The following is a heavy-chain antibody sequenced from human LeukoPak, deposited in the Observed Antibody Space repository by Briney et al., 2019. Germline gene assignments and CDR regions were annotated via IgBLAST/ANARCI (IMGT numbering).Heavy chain of an antibody. CDR2: ISTSSTYI. Sequence: GSLRLSCAASGFTFSSYSMNWVRQAPGKGLEWVSSISTSSTYIYYADSVKGRFTISRDNAKNSLYLQMNSLRAEDTAVYYCARDPPFIIGTTFFDYWGQGTLVTVSS. CDR1: GFTFSSYS. V-gene: IGHV3-21*01. CDR3: ARDPPFIIGTTFFDY. J-gene: IGHJ4*02. D-gene: IGHD1-20*01.